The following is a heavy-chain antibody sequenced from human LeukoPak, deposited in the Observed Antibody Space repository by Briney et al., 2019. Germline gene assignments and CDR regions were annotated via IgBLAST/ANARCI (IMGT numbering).Heavy chain of an antibody. CDR3: AKDPWGTGDPYYFDY. J-gene: IGHJ4*02. Sequence: GGSLRLSCAASGSTFSSYAMSWVRQASGKGLEWVSAISGSGGSTYYADSVKGRFTISRDNSKNTLYLQMNSLRAEDTAVYYCAKDPWGTGDPYYFDYWGQGTLVTVSS. V-gene: IGHV3-23*01. CDR2: ISGSGGST. CDR1: GSTFSSYA. D-gene: IGHD7-27*01.